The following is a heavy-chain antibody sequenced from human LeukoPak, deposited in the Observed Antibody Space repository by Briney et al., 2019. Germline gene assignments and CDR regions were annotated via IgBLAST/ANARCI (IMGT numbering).Heavy chain of an antibody. CDR1: GGTFSSYA. CDR2: IIPIFGTA. CDR3: AREIAAADDY. D-gene: IGHD6-13*01. V-gene: IGHV1-69*13. Sequence: ASVKVSCKASGGTFSSYAISWVRQAPGQGLEWMGEIIPIFGTANYAQKFQGRVTITADESTSTAYMELGSLRSEDTAVYYCAREIAAADDYWGQGTLVTVSS. J-gene: IGHJ4*02.